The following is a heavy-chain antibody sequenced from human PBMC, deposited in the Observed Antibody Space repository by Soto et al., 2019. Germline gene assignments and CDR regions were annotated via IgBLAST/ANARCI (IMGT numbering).Heavy chain of an antibody. CDR3: ATSLYDMPDY. Sequence: QVQLVESGGGVVQPGRSLRLSCAASGFTFSSYGMHWVRQAPGKGLEWVAVIWYDGSNKYYADSVKGRFTISRDNSKNLLYLQMNSLRAEDTAVYYWATSLYDMPDYWGQGTLVTVSS. CDR2: IWYDGSNK. CDR1: GFTFSSYG. D-gene: IGHD3-16*01. J-gene: IGHJ4*02. V-gene: IGHV3-33*01.